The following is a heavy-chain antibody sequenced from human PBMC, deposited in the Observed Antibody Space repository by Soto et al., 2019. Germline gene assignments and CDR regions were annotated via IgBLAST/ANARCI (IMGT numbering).Heavy chain of an antibody. Sequence: APVKVSCKASGYTFISDGFSWVRQAPGQGLEWMGWISAYNGNTNYVQSLQGRVTLTTDTSTSTAYMELRSLRSDDTAVYYCARDGITVAGNFDYWGQRALVTVSS. V-gene: IGHV1-18*01. D-gene: IGHD6-19*01. CDR1: GYTFISDG. CDR2: ISAYNGNT. CDR3: ARDGITVAGNFDY. J-gene: IGHJ4*02.